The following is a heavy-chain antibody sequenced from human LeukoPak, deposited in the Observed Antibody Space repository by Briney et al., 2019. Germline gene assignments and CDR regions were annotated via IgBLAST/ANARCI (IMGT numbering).Heavy chain of an antibody. Sequence: GESLEISCKGSGYSFPSYWIGWVRQMPGKGLEWMGIIYPGDSDTRYSPSFQGQVTISADKSSGTAYLQWSSLKASDTAMYYCARTRYSYYYYMDVWGKGTTGTISS. CDR1: GYSFPSYW. V-gene: IGHV5-51*01. J-gene: IGHJ6*03. CDR3: ARTRYSYYYYMDV. CDR2: IYPGDSDT.